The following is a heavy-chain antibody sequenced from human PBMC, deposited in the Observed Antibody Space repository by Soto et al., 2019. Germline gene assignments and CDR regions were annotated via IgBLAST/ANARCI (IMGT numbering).Heavy chain of an antibody. V-gene: IGHV4-34*01. CDR2: INHSGGT. CDR3: ARALIAVAGNDY. CDR1: GGSFSGYY. Sequence: QVQLQQWGAGLLKPSETLSLTCAVYGGSFSGYYWIWIRQPPGKGLEWIGEINHSGGTNYNPSLKSRVTISVDTSKNQFSLKLSSVTAADTAVYYCARALIAVAGNDYWGQGTLVTVSS. D-gene: IGHD6-19*01. J-gene: IGHJ4*02.